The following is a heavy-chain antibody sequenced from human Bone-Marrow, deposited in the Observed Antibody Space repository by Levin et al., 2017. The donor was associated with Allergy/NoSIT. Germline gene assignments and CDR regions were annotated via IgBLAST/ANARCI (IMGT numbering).Heavy chain of an antibody. CDR2: IGTGGDT. J-gene: IGHJ4*02. Sequence: RTGGSLRLSCAASGFTFSSYDMHWVRQAPGKGLEWVAAIGTGGDTYYPDSVKGRFTISRENAKNSLYLQMNNLRDGDTAVYYCARSPVAGGHYFDYWGQGTLVTVSS. CDR3: ARSPVAGGHYFDY. V-gene: IGHV3-13*01. CDR1: GFTFSSYD. D-gene: IGHD6-19*01.